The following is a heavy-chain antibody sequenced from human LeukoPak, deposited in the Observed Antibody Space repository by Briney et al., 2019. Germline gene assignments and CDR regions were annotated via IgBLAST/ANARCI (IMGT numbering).Heavy chain of an antibody. Sequence: ASVKVSCKASGYIFTGNYIHWVRQAPGQGLEWMGWINPNGGGTDFAQKFQGRLTLTRDTSLTTAYMELRKLRSDDTAVYYCARAGRGITGTTSPLGYWGQGTLITVSS. J-gene: IGHJ4*02. CDR2: INPNGGGT. D-gene: IGHD1-20*01. V-gene: IGHV1-2*02. CDR1: GYIFTGNY. CDR3: ARAGRGITGTTSPLGY.